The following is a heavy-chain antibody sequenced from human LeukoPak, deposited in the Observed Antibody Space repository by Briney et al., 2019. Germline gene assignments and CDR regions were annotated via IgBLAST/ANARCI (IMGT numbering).Heavy chain of an antibody. Sequence: GTSLRLSCVTSGLTFTNHGFHWLRQAAGKGLEWVAFVRNDGFDTYHSNSVKGRFTISRDNSKNTLYLQVNSLRAEDTAVYYCAKQQAGYYDSNGYPFDYWGQGTLVTVSS. CDR3: AKQQAGYYDSNGYPFDY. CDR2: VRNDGFDT. CDR1: GLTFTNHG. V-gene: IGHV3-30*02. J-gene: IGHJ4*02. D-gene: IGHD3-22*01.